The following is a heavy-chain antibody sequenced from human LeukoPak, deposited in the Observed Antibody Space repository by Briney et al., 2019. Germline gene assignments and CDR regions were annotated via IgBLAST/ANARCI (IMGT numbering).Heavy chain of an antibody. CDR1: GFTFSSYS. CDR3: ARDYRGIAVAGTGIYYYYGMDV. D-gene: IGHD6-19*01. Sequence: GGSLRLSCAASGFTFSSYSMNWVRQAPGKGLEWVSYISSSSSTIYYADSVKGRFTISRDNAKNSLYLQMNSLRAEDTAVYYCARDYRGIAVAGTGIYYYYGMDVWGQGTTVTVSS. J-gene: IGHJ6*02. CDR2: ISSSSSTI. V-gene: IGHV3-48*01.